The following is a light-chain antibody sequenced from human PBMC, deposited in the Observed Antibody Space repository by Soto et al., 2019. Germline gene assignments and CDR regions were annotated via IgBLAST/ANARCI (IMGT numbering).Light chain of an antibody. CDR1: QGVRDD. J-gene: IGKJ4*01. V-gene: IGKV1-6*01. CDR3: LQESNYPLT. Sequence: IQMTQSPSSLSASVGDRVTITCRASQGVRDDVGWYQQKPGKAPTLLIYSASTLQSGVPSMFSGSGSGTDFTLTISCLQPEDFATYYCLQESNYPLTFGGGTKVEIK. CDR2: SAS.